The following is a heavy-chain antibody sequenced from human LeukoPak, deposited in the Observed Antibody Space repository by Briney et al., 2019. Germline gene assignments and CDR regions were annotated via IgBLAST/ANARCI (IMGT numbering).Heavy chain of an antibody. CDR3: ACGPDRRYFDP. Sequence: SETLSLTCTVSGGSISPYYWSWIRQPPGKRLEWIGYISYSGSTTYNPSLKSRVSISVDTSKNQFSLKLSSATDADASVYYTACGPDRRYFDPWGRGTLVTVSS. CDR2: ISYSGST. D-gene: IGHD1-1*01. CDR1: GGSISPYY. J-gene: IGHJ5*02. V-gene: IGHV4-59*01.